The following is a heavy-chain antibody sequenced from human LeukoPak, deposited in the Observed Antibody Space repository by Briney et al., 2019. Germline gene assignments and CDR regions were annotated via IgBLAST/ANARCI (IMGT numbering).Heavy chain of an antibody. CDR1: GFIFSSYS. Sequence: GGSLRLSCAASGFIFSSYSMNWVRQAPGKGLEWVSVIYSGGSTYYADSVKGRFTISRDNSKNTLYLQMNSLRAEDTAVYYCARGPLLWFGELDYWGQGTLVTVSS. J-gene: IGHJ4*02. V-gene: IGHV3-66*01. CDR3: ARGPLLWFGELDY. CDR2: IYSGGST. D-gene: IGHD3-10*01.